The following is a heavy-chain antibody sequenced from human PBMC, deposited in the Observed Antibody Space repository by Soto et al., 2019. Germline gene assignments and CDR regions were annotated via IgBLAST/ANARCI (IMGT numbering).Heavy chain of an antibody. J-gene: IGHJ6*02. CDR2: IYYSGST. CDR3: AREVVGYDYVWGSNNYYYYGMDV. D-gene: IGHD3-16*01. Sequence: QVQLQESGPGLVKPSQTLSLTCTVSGGSISSGGYYWSWIRQHPGKGLEWIGYIYYSGSTYYNPSLKSRVTISVDPSKNQFSLKLSSVTAADTAVYYCAREVVGYDYVWGSNNYYYYGMDVWGQGTTVTVSS. CDR1: GGSISSGGYY. V-gene: IGHV4-31*03.